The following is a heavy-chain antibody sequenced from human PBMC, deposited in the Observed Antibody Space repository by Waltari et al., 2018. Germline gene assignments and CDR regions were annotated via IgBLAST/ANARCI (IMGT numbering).Heavy chain of an antibody. J-gene: IGHJ6*02. V-gene: IGHV1-46*01. CDR3: ARTFGVAALWGYYYYYYGMDV. CDR1: GYTFTSYY. D-gene: IGHD6-19*01. Sequence: QVQLVQSGAEVKKPGASVKVSCKASGYTFTSYYMHWVRQAPGQGLEWMGIINPSGGSTSYAQKFQGRGTMTRDTSTSTVYMELSSLRSEDTAVYYCARTFGVAALWGYYYYYYGMDVWGQGTTVTVSS. CDR2: INPSGGST.